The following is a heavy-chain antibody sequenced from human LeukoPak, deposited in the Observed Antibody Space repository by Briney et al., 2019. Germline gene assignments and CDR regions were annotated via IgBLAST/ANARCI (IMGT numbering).Heavy chain of an antibody. CDR3: ARDSSYGGQNYFDY. J-gene: IGHJ4*02. Sequence: SQTLSLTCTVSGGSISSGGYYWSWLRQHPGKGLEWIGYIYYSGSTYYNPSLKSRVTISVDTTKNQCSLKLSSVTAADTAVYYCARDSSYGGQNYFDYWGQGTPVTVSS. CDR2: IYYSGST. V-gene: IGHV4-31*03. CDR1: GGSISSGGYY. D-gene: IGHD2-21*01.